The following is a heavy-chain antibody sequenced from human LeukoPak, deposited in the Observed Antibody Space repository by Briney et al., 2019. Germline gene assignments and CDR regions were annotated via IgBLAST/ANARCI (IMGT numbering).Heavy chain of an antibody. Sequence: GASVKVSCKASGYTFTSYYMHWVRQAPGQGLEWMGWINPNSGGTNYAQKFQGRVTMTRDTSISTAYMELSRLRSDDTAVYYCARDRGLAGSYHINDYWGQGTLVTVSS. CDR2: INPNSGGT. D-gene: IGHD1-26*01. CDR3: ARDRGLAGSYHINDY. J-gene: IGHJ4*02. V-gene: IGHV1-2*02. CDR1: GYTFTSYY.